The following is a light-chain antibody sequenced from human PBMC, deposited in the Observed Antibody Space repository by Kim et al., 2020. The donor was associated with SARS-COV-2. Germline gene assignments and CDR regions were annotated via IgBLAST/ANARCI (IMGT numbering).Light chain of an antibody. Sequence: SYELTQPPSVSVSPGHTASITCSGDKLGDKFACWYQQKPGQSPVLVIYQHNKRPSGIPERFSGSNSGNTATLTISGTQAMDEADYYCQAWDSSLWVFGGG. J-gene: IGLJ3*02. CDR2: QHN. CDR1: KLGDKF. CDR3: QAWDSSLWV. V-gene: IGLV3-1*01.